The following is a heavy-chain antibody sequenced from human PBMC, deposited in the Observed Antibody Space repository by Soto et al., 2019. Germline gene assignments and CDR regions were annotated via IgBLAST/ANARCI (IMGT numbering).Heavy chain of an antibody. V-gene: IGHV3-73*01. Sequence: GGSMRLSSAASELSISGSDMHWVRQASGEGLEWVGRIKTKAESYATALAASVKGRFSMSRDDSKNTAYLEMNSLKTEDTALYYCTRRDCRGGNCYSDFDYWGQGALVTVSS. CDR2: IKTKAESYAT. CDR1: ELSISGSD. CDR3: TRRDCRGGNCYSDFDY. D-gene: IGHD2-21*02. J-gene: IGHJ4*02.